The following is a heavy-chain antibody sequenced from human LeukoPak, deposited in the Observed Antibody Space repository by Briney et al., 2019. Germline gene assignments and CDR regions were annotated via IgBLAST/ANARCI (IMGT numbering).Heavy chain of an antibody. CDR3: ARDPSETYYDFWSGYSGTNWFDP. J-gene: IGHJ5*02. CDR2: ISSSSSTI. CDR1: GFTFSSYS. Sequence: PGGSLRLSCAASGFTFSSYSMNWVCQAPGKGLEWVSYISSSSSTIYYADSVKGRFTISRDNAKNSLYLQMNSLRDEDTAAYYCARDPSETYYDFWSGYSGTNWFDPWGQGTLVTVSS. V-gene: IGHV3-48*02. D-gene: IGHD3-3*01.